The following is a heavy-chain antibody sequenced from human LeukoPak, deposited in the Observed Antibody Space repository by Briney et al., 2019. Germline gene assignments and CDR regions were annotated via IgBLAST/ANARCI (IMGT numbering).Heavy chain of an antibody. CDR1: GYTFTSYA. CDR3: AREFTYSSSWPLDY. CDR2: INAGNGNT. Sequence: ASVKVSCKASGYTFTSYAMHWVRQAPGQRLEWMGWINAGNGNTKYSQKFQGRVTITRDTSASTAYMELSSLRSEDTAVFYCAREFTYSSSWPLDYWGQGTLVTVSS. J-gene: IGHJ4*02. D-gene: IGHD6-13*01. V-gene: IGHV1-3*01.